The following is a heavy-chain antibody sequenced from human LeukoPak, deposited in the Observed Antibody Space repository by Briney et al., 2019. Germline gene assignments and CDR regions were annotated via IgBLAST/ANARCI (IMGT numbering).Heavy chain of an antibody. CDR3: AKAGVAGRALPSHFDY. CDR1: GFTFDDYA. V-gene: IGHV3-43D*03. J-gene: IGHJ4*02. Sequence: PGGSLRLSCAASGFTFDDYAMHWVRQAPGKGLEWVSLISWDGGSTYYADSVKGRFTISRDNSKNSLYLQMNSLRAEDTALYYCAKAGVAGRALPSHFDYWGQGTLVTVSS. D-gene: IGHD6-19*01. CDR2: ISWDGGST.